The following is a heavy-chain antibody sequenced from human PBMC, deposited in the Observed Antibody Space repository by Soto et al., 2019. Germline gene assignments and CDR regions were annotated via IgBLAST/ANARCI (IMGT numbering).Heavy chain of an antibody. Sequence: QVQLVQSGAEVKKPGASVKVSCKASGYTFTSYYMHWVRQAPGQGLEWMGIINPSGGSTSYAQKCQGRVTMTRDTSTSTVYMELSSLRSEDTAVYYCARTHYCSSTSCYPPDDYWGQGPLVTVSS. J-gene: IGHJ4*02. CDR2: INPSGGST. CDR1: GYTFTSYY. V-gene: IGHV1-46*01. CDR3: ARTHYCSSTSCYPPDDY. D-gene: IGHD2-2*01.